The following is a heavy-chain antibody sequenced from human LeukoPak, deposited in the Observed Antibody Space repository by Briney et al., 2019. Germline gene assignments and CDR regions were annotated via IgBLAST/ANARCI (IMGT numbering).Heavy chain of an antibody. V-gene: IGHV3-9*01. CDR1: GFTFDDYA. Sequence: GGSLRLSCAASGFTFDDYAMHWVRQAPGKGLEWVSGISWNSGSIGYADSVKGRFTISRDNAKNSLYLQMNSLKADDTAVYYCATDTATEARHIWGQGTTVTVSS. CDR3: ATDTATEARHI. J-gene: IGHJ3*02. CDR2: ISWNSGSI.